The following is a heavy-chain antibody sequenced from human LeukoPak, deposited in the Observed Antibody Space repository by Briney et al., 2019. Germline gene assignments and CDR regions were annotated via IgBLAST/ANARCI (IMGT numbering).Heavy chain of an antibody. CDR3: ARDGTGFGYDSSGYYQPYYFDY. CDR2: INPSGGST. D-gene: IGHD3-22*01. V-gene: IGHV1-46*01. J-gene: IGHJ4*02. Sequence: GASVKVSCKASGYTFTSYYMHWVRQAPGQGLEWMGIINPSGGSTSYAQKFQGRVTMTRDTSTSTVYMELSSLRSEDTAVYYCARDGTGFGYDSSGYYQPYYFDYWGQGTLVTVSS. CDR1: GYTFTSYY.